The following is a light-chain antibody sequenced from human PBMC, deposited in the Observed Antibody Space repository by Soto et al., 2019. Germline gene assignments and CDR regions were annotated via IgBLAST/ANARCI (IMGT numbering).Light chain of an antibody. CDR2: GAS. CDR1: QGISSY. J-gene: IGKJ1*01. Sequence: DIQLTQSPSFLSASVGDRVSITCRASQGISSYLAWYQQRPGKAPNLLMYGASTLQRGVPSRFSGSASGTTFTLTINILQPEDFATYYCQQLNNFPRTFGQGTKVE. V-gene: IGKV1-9*01. CDR3: QQLNNFPRT.